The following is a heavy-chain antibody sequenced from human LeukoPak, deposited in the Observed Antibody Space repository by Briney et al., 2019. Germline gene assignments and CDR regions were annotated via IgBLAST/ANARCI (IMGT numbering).Heavy chain of an antibody. CDR1: GYTFTSND. D-gene: IGHD5-12*01. V-gene: IGHV1-8*01. Sequence: GASVKVSCKASGYTFTSNDINWVRQATGQGLEWMGWMSPNSGNTGYAQKFQGRVTMTRDTSISTAYMELSSLRPEDTAVYYCARASRDSGYDSDYWGQGTLVTVSS. J-gene: IGHJ4*02. CDR2: MSPNSGNT. CDR3: ARASRDSGYDSDY.